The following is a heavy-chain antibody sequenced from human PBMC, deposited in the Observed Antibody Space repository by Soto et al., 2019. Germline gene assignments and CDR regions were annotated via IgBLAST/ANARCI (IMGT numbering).Heavy chain of an antibody. CDR1: GFTFSDYY. D-gene: IGHD3-3*01. CDR3: ARGLFGWGSDYYYGMDV. J-gene: IGHJ6*02. Sequence: QVQLVESGGGLVKPGGSLRLSCAASGFTFSDYYMSWIRQAPVKVLEWVSYISSSSSYTNYADSVKGRFTISRDNAKNSLYLQMNSLRAEDTAVYYGARGLFGWGSDYYYGMDVWGQGTTVTVSS. V-gene: IGHV3-11*06. CDR2: ISSSSSYT.